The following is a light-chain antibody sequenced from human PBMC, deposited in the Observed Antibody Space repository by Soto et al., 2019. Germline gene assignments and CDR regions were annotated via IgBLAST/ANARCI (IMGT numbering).Light chain of an antibody. CDR3: GTWDNSLSVYV. J-gene: IGLJ1*01. V-gene: IGLV1-51*02. CDR1: RSNIGNYD. CDR2: ENN. Sequence: QSALTQPPSVSAAPGQKATISCSGSRSNIGNYDVSWYQQLPGAAPKLFIYENNKRPSGIPDRFSGSKSGTSATLGITGLQTGDEADYYCGTWDNSLSVYVFGNGTKVTVL.